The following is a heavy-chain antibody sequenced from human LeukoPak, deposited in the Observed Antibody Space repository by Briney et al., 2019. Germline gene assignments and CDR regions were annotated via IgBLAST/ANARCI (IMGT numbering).Heavy chain of an antibody. J-gene: IGHJ3*02. CDR2: FDPEDGET. Sequence: ASVKVSCKVSGYTLTELSMHWVRQAPGKGLEWMGGFDPEDGETIYAQKFQGRVTMTEDTSTDTAYMELSSLRSEDTAVYYCATGGQWLVLYDAFDIWGQGTMVTVSS. CDR3: ATGGQWLVLYDAFDI. V-gene: IGHV1-24*01. D-gene: IGHD6-19*01. CDR1: GYTLTELS.